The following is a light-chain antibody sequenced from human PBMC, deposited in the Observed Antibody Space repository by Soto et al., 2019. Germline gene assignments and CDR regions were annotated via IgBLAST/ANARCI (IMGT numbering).Light chain of an antibody. Sequence: DVVMTXSPXXXXVTLGXPAXXXXXSSQXXVHSDGNTYLNWFQQRPGQSPRRLIYKVSNRDSGVPDRFSGSGSGTDFTLKISRVEAEDVGLYYCMQGTHWPPYTFGQGTKLEIK. J-gene: IGKJ2*01. CDR2: KVS. V-gene: IGKV2-30*02. CDR3: MQGTHWPPYT. CDR1: QXXVHSDGNTY.